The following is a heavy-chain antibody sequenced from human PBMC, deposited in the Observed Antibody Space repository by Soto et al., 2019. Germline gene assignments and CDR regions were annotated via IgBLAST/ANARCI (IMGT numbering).Heavy chain of an antibody. J-gene: IGHJ3*02. V-gene: IGHV1-69*02. CDR1: GGTFSSYT. CDR3: ARGVDIVEGDAFDI. D-gene: IGHD2-2*03. Sequence: SVKVSCKASGGTFSSYTISWVRQAPGQGLEWMGRIIPILGIANYAQKFQGRVTITADKSTSTAYMELSSLRSEDTAVYYCARGVDIVEGDAFDIWGQGTMVTVSS. CDR2: IIPILGIA.